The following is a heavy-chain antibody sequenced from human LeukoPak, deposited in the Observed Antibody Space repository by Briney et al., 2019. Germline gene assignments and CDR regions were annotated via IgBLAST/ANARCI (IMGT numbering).Heavy chain of an antibody. CDR1: GFTFSSYA. V-gene: IGHV3-30-3*01. D-gene: IGHD2-2*01. CDR3: ARGGRTYDAFDI. Sequence: GGSLRLSCAASGFTFSSYAMHWVRQAPGKGLEWVAVISYDGSNKYYADSVKGRFTISRDNSKNTLYLQMNSLRAEDTAVYYCARGGRTYDAFDIWGRGTMVTVSS. CDR2: ISYDGSNK. J-gene: IGHJ3*02.